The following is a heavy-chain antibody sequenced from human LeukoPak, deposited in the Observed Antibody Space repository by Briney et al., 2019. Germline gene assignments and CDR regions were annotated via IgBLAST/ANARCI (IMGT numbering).Heavy chain of an antibody. CDR3: ASGEMATVLGY. V-gene: IGHV3-74*01. Sequence: GGSLRLSCAASGFTFSSYWMHWVRQAPGKGLVWVSRINSDGSSTSYADSVKGRFTISRDNAKNTLYLQMNSPRAEDTAVYYCASGEMATVLGYWGQGTLVTVS. CDR1: GFTFSSYW. J-gene: IGHJ4*02. D-gene: IGHD5-24*01. CDR2: INSDGSST.